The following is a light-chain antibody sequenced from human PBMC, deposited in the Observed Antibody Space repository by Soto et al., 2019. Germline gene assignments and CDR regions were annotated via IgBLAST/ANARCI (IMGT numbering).Light chain of an antibody. V-gene: IGKV1-5*03. Sequence: DIQMTQSPSTLSASVGDRVTITCRASQSISSWLAGYQQKPGKAPKLLIYTASSLARGVPSRFSGGGSGTEFSLTISSLQPDDLATYYCQQYNSYPITCGQGTRLEIK. CDR3: QQYNSYPIT. CDR1: QSISSW. CDR2: TAS. J-gene: IGKJ5*01.